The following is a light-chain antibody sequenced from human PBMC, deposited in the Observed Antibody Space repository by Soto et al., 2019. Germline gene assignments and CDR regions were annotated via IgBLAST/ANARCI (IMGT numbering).Light chain of an antibody. V-gene: IGKV1-39*01. CDR3: QQSYSTPLT. CDR1: QSISSY. Sequence: QMTQSPSSLSASVGDRVTITCRASQSISSYLNWYQQKPGKAPKLLIYAASSLQSGVPSRFSGSGSGTDFTLTISSLQPEAFATYYCQQSYSTPLTFGGGTKVDIK. J-gene: IGKJ4*01. CDR2: AAS.